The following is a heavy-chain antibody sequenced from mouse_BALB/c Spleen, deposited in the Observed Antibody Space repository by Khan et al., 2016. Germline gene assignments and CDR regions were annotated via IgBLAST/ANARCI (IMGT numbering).Heavy chain of an antibody. CDR3: SRSCWGVRRTYYAPDH. CDR2: INPSNGGT. CDR1: GYTFTNYY. Sequence: QVQLQQPGAELVKPGASVKLSCKASGYTFTNYYMFWVKQWPGQGLEWIGGINPSNGGTNFNVKFKSKATLTVDKSSSTAYMQLSSLTSEDSAVYYCSRSCWGVRRTYYAPDHWGPGTSGTVTS. J-gene: IGHJ4*01. V-gene: IGHV1S81*02. D-gene: IGHD2-14*01.